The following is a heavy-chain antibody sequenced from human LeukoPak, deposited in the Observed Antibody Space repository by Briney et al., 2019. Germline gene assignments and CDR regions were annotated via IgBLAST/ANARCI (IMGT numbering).Heavy chain of an antibody. CDR3: ARGLDCRSTSCYLDN. J-gene: IGHJ4*02. V-gene: IGHV3-7*01. Sequence: GGSLRLSCAASGFTFTKYWMTWVRQAPGKGLEWVANIKQDGSEKFYADSVKGRFTISRDNAKNSLDLQINSLGAEDTAVYYCARGLDCRSTSCYLDNWGQGTLVTVSS. CDR1: GFTFTKYW. D-gene: IGHD2-2*01. CDR2: IKQDGSEK.